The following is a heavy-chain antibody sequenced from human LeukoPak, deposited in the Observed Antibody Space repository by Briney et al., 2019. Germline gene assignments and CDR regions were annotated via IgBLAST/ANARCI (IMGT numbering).Heavy chain of an antibody. J-gene: IGHJ4*02. CDR1: GFTFSTYA. V-gene: IGHV3-23*01. Sequence: HTGGSLRLSCAASGFTFSTYAMSWVRQAPGKGLEWVSVISGSGDNTNYADSVKGRFTISRDNSKNTMYLQMNSLRAEDTAVYYCAKGPYRSGWYYFDYWGQGTLVTVSS. D-gene: IGHD6-19*01. CDR2: ISGSGDNT. CDR3: AKGPYRSGWYYFDY.